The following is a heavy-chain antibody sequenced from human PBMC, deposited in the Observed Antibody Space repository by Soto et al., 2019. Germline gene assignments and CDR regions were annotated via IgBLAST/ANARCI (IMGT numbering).Heavy chain of an antibody. CDR1: GGTFSNYA. D-gene: IGHD5-12*01. Sequence: ASVKVPCKASGGTFSNYAINWVRQAPGQGLEWMGGIIPIFGTGNYAQKFQGRVTITADESTSTAYLDLSGLRPEDTAVYYCARPVEMATISRSYLFYWGQGTLVTVSS. J-gene: IGHJ4*02. V-gene: IGHV1-69*13. CDR3: ARPVEMATISRSYLFY. CDR2: IIPIFGTG.